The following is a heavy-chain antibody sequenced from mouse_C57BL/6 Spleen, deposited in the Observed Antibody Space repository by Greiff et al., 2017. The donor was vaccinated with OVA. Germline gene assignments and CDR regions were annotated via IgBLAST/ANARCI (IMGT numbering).Heavy chain of an antibody. Sequence: EVQLVESGGGLVQPKGSLKLSCAASGFTFNTYAMHWVRQAPGKGLEWVARIRSKSSNSATYYADPVKDRFTISRDDSQSMLYLQMNNLKTEDTAMYYCVRASYYYGSIWYFYVWGTGTTVTVSS. J-gene: IGHJ1*03. D-gene: IGHD1-1*01. V-gene: IGHV10-3*01. CDR3: VRASYYYGSIWYFYV. CDR2: IRSKSSNSAT. CDR1: GFTFNTYA.